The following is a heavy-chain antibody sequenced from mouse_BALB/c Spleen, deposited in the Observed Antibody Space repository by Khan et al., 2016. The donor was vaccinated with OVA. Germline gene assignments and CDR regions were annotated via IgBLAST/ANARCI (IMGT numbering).Heavy chain of an antibody. CDR3: ARRGLRWDFDY. D-gene: IGHD1-1*01. Sequence: QVQLQQSGAELAKPGASVKMSCKASGYTFINYWILWVKQRPGQGLEWIGYINPSTGYTEYNQNFKDKATLTADKSSSTASMQLSSLTSEESAVYYGARRGLRWDFDYWGQGTTLTVSS. CDR2: INPSTGYT. J-gene: IGHJ2*01. V-gene: IGHV1-7*01. CDR1: GYTFINYW.